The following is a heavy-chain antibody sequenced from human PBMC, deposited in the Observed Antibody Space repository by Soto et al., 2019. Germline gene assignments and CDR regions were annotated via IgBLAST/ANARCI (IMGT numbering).Heavy chain of an antibody. CDR2: ISSSSSTI. CDR3: ARVPGSGTYYDNRIANDAFDI. Sequence: LRLSCAASGFTFSSYSMNWVRQAPGKGLEWVSYISSSSSTIYYADSVKGRFTISRDNAKNSLYLQMNSLRDEDTAVYYCARVPGSGTYYDNRIANDAFDIWGQGTMVTVSS. CDR1: GFTFSSYS. V-gene: IGHV3-48*02. D-gene: IGHD3-10*01. J-gene: IGHJ3*02.